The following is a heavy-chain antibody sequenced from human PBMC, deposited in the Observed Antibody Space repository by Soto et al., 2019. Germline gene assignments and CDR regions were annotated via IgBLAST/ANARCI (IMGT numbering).Heavy chain of an antibody. J-gene: IGHJ5*02. Sequence: PSETLSLTCTVSGGSISRYFWSLIRQSPGKGLECIWYIFYTGSTTYNPSLKSRVTISIDTSKNQFSLKLSSLTAADTAVYYCVRDRALDSSGHWFDTWGQGTLVTVSS. V-gene: IGHV4-59*01. D-gene: IGHD6-19*01. CDR3: VRDRALDSSGHWFDT. CDR2: IFYTGST. CDR1: GGSISRYF.